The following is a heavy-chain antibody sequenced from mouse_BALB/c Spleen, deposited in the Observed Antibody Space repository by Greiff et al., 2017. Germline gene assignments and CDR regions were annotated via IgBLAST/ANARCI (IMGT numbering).Heavy chain of an antibody. CDR2: ISSGSSTI. CDR1: GFTFSSFG. D-gene: IGHD4-1*01. Sequence: EVKLMESGGGLVQPGGSRKLSCAASGFTFSSFGMHWVRQAPEKGLEWVAYISSGSSTIYYADTVKGRFTISRDNPKNTLFLQMTSLRSEDTAMYYCARGANWDFDYWGQGTTLTVSS. J-gene: IGHJ2*01. CDR3: ARGANWDFDY. V-gene: IGHV5-17*02.